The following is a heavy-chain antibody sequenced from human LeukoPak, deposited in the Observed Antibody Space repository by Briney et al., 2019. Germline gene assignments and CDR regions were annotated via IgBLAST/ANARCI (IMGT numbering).Heavy chain of an antibody. D-gene: IGHD6-25*01. CDR2: ISAYNGNT. J-gene: IGHJ3*02. CDR1: GYTFTSYG. V-gene: IGHV1-18*01. CDR3: ARDRNIASAGNAFDI. Sequence: GASVKVSCKASGYTFTSYGISWVRQAPGQGLEWMGWISAYNGNTNYAQKLQGRVTMTTDTSTSTAYMELRSLRSDDTAVYYCARDRNIASAGNAFDIWGQGTMVTVSS.